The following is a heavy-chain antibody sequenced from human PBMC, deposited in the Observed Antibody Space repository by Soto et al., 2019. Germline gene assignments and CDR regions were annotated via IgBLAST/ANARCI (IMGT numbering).Heavy chain of an antibody. CDR3: ARSEEDSDYYYYGMDV. Sequence: SQTLSLTCVGSGDTVSSNSVAWNWVRQSPSRGLEWLGRTYYRSRWYSDYAVSVRSRIDINADTSKNQVSLQLNSVTPEDTAVYYCARSEEDSDYYYYGMDVWAKGPRSPSP. J-gene: IGHJ6*02. CDR1: GDTVSSNSVA. V-gene: IGHV6-1*01. CDR2: TYYRSRWYS. D-gene: IGHD2-15*01.